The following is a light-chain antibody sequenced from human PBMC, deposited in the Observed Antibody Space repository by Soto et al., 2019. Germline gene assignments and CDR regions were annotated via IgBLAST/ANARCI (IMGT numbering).Light chain of an antibody. CDR3: QQYASSPLT. Sequence: EIELTQSPGTLSLSPGERATLSCRASQSVSSSYLAWYQQKPGQAPRLLIYDASSRATGIPDRFSGSVSGTDFTLTISRLQPEDFAVYYCQQYASSPLTFGGGTKVELK. CDR1: QSVSSSY. V-gene: IGKV3-20*01. J-gene: IGKJ4*01. CDR2: DAS.